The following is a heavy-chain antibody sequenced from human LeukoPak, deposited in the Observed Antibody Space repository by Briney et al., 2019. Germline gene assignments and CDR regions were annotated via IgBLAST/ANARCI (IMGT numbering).Heavy chain of an antibody. Sequence: ASVKVSCKVSGYTLTELSMHWVRQAPGKGLEWMGGFDPEDGETIYAQKFQGRVTMTEDTSTDTAYMELSSLRIEDTGMYYCAKDIGGATLEYFQHWGQGTLVTVSS. V-gene: IGHV1-24*01. CDR1: GYTLTELS. J-gene: IGHJ1*01. CDR3: AKDIGGATLEYFQH. D-gene: IGHD1-26*01. CDR2: FDPEDGET.